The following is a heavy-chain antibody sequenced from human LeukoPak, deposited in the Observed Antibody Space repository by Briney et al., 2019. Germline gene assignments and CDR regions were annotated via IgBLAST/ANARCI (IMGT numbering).Heavy chain of an antibody. D-gene: IGHD5/OR15-5a*01. J-gene: IGHJ6*03. CDR1: GGTFSSYA. V-gene: IGHV1-69*06. CDR2: IIPIFGTA. Sequence: SVTVSCMPSGGTFSSYAISWVRQAPGQGLEWMGGIIPIFGTANYAQKLQGRVTITADRSTSTAYMELSSLRSEDTAVYYCARESNYMDVWGKVTTVTVS. CDR3: ARESNYMDV.